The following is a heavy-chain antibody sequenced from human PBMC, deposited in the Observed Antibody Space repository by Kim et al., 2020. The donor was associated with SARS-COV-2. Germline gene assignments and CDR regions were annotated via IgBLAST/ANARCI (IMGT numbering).Heavy chain of an antibody. D-gene: IGHD6-13*01. V-gene: IGHV5-10-1*01. J-gene: IGHJ5*02. CDR2: IDPSDSYT. Sequence: GESRKISCKGSGYSFTSYWISWVRQMPGKGLEWMGRIDPSDSYTNYSPSFQGHVTISADKSIRTAYLQWSSLKASDTAMYYCARLSYSSSWYSRWFDPWGQGTLVTVSS. CDR3: ARLSYSSSWYSRWFDP. CDR1: GYSFTSYW.